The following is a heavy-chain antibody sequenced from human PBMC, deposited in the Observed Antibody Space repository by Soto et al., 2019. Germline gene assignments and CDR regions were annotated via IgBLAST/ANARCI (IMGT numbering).Heavy chain of an antibody. Sequence: ASVKVSCKASGYTFTSYGISWVRQAPGQGLEWMGIINPSGGSTSYAQKFQGRVTMTRDTSTSTVYMELSSLRSEDTAVYYCAADPRKWELLLYYYYGVDVWGQGTTVTVSS. CDR1: GYTFTSYG. J-gene: IGHJ6*02. CDR2: INPSGGST. D-gene: IGHD1-26*01. V-gene: IGHV1-46*01. CDR3: AADPRKWELLLYYYYGVDV.